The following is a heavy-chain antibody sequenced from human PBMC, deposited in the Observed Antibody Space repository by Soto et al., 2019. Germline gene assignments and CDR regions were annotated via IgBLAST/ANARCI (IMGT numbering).Heavy chain of an antibody. V-gene: IGHV4-59*08. CDR1: GTTMSGHF. D-gene: IGHD3-9*01. J-gene: IGHJ4*02. Sequence: SETMSLTCTVSGTTMSGHFWSWMRQPTGKGLEWIGYGYYSGSTLYNPSLKSRVTISVDKSKNQFSLKLMSLSAADTAVYYCGRLEGLATISYYFDYWGQGALVTVSS. CDR3: GRLEGLATISYYFDY. CDR2: GYYSGST.